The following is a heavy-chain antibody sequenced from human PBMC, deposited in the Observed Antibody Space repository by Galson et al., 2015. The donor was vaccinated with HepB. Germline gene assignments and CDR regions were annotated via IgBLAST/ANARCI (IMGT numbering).Heavy chain of an antibody. D-gene: IGHD5-12*01. J-gene: IGHJ4*02. CDR2: ISYDGSNK. V-gene: IGHV3-30*18. Sequence: SLRLSCAASGFTFSSYGMHWVRQAPGKGLEWVAVISYDGSNKYYADSVKGRFTISRDNSKNTLYLQMNSLRAEDTAVYYCAKDTRSGYDSGYFDYWGQGTLVTVSS. CDR3: AKDTRSGYDSGYFDY. CDR1: GFTFSSYG.